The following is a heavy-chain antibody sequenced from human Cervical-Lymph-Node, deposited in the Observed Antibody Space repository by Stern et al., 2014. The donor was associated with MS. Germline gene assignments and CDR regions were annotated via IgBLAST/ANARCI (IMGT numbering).Heavy chain of an antibody. CDR1: GGTFSSYA. Sequence: VQLVQSGAEVKKPGSSVKVSCKASGGTFSSYAISWVRQAPGQGLEWMGRIIPILGIANYAQKFQGRVTITADKSTSTAYMELSSMRSEDTAVYYCARDLRHYYDSSGYINWFDPWGQGTLVTVSS. CDR3: ARDLRHYYDSSGYINWFDP. J-gene: IGHJ5*02. D-gene: IGHD3-22*01. CDR2: IIPILGIA. V-gene: IGHV1-69*09.